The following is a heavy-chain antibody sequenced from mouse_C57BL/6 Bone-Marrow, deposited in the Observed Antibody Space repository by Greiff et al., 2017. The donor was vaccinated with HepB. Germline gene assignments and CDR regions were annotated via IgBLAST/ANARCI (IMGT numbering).Heavy chain of an antibody. V-gene: IGHV1-59*01. CDR2: IDPSDSYT. Sequence: QMQLQLPGAELVRPGTSVKLSCKASGYTFTSYWMHWVKQRPGQGLEWIGVIDPSDSYTNYNQKFKGKATLTVDTSSSTAYMQLSSLTSEDSAVYYCARPPFAYWGQGTLVTVSA. CDR3: ARPPFAY. CDR1: GYTFTSYW. J-gene: IGHJ3*01.